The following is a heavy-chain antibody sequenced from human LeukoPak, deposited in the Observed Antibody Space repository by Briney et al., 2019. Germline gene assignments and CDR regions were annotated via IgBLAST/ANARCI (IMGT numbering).Heavy chain of an antibody. CDR2: INQDGSEK. D-gene: IGHD7-27*01. J-gene: IGHJ4*02. CDR3: GRFDSVLGLAD. V-gene: IGHV3-7*01. CDR1: GFSFSFYW. Sequence: PGGSLRLSCAASGFSFSFYWMSWVRQAPGKGLEWVAYINQDGSEKYYVDSVKGRFTISRDNVNNSLYLQMNGLRDEDTAVYYCGRFDSVLGLADWGQGTPVTVSS.